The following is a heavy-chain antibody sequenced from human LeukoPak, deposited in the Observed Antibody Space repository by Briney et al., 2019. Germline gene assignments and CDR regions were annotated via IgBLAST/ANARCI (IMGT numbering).Heavy chain of an antibody. D-gene: IGHD5-12*01. CDR1: GFTFTDYY. CDR2: ARNRANSYTT. Sequence: GGSLRLSCAASGFTFTDYYIDWVRQAPGKGLEWVGRARNRANSYTTEYAASVKGRFTFSRDDSKNSVYLQMNSLKTEDTAVYYCARDGATSHDAYDIWGQGTMVTVSS. CDR3: ARDGATSHDAYDI. J-gene: IGHJ3*02. V-gene: IGHV3-72*01.